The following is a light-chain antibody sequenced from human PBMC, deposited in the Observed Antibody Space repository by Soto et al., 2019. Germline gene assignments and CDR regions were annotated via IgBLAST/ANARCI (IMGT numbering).Light chain of an antibody. J-gene: IGLJ1*01. CDR1: NIDSRT. Sequence: SYELTQPPSVSVAPGQTATISCGENNIDSRTVHWYQQKPGQAPLLVVYDNSFRPSGIPNRFSGSNSGNTATLTISRVEAGDEADYYCQLWDNVDDHIYVFGTGTKVTVL. CDR2: DNS. CDR3: QLWDNVDDHIYV. V-gene: IGLV3-21*02.